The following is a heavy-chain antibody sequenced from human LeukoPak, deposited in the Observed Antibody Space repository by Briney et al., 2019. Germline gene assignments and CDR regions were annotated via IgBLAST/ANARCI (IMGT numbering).Heavy chain of an antibody. D-gene: IGHD4-17*01. Sequence: PSETLSLTCTVSRGSISSSSYYWGWIRQPPGKGLEWIGSIYYSGNTYYNPSLKSRVTISVDTSKNQFSLELNSVTAADTAVYYCARHATVTSFTFAHWGQGTLVTVSS. CDR2: IYYSGNT. V-gene: IGHV4-39*01. CDR1: RGSISSSSYY. J-gene: IGHJ4*02. CDR3: ARHATVTSFTFAH.